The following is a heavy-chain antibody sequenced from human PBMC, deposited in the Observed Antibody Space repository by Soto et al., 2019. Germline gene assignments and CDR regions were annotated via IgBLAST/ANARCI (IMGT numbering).Heavy chain of an antibody. Sequence: QLQLQESGPGLVKPSETLSLTCTVSGGSISSTSYFWGWTRQPPGKGLEWIGSISYSGSTYYNPSPKRPVTHSVDTSKNEFSLKLSSGTAADTAMYYWARAQGGNSVIVASIWGQGTLVTVSS. CDR1: GGSISSTSYF. CDR2: ISYSGST. D-gene: IGHD3-22*01. V-gene: IGHV4-39*01. J-gene: IGHJ4*02. CDR3: ARAQGGNSVIVASI.